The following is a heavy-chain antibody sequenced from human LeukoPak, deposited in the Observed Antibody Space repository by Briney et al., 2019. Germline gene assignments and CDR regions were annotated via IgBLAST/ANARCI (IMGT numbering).Heavy chain of an antibody. V-gene: IGHV4-59*01. Sequence: SETLSLTCTVSSGSISSYYWSWIRQPPGQGLEWIGYIYYSGSTNYNPSLKSRVTISVDTSKNQFSLKLNSVTAADTAVYYCARVEYSSLAHFDLWGRGTLVTVSS. CDR3: ARVEYSSLAHFDL. D-gene: IGHD6-13*01. CDR1: SGSISSYY. CDR2: IYYSGST. J-gene: IGHJ2*01.